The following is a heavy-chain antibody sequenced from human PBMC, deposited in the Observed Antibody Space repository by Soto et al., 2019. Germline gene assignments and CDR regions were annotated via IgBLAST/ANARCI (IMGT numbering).Heavy chain of an antibody. V-gene: IGHV3-48*03. J-gene: IGHJ4*02. D-gene: IGHD1-1*01. CDR2: IARDGEST. CDR3: ARDTHTAELDY. Sequence: GGSLRLSCEGSGFSFSDYEMNWVRQVPGEGLEWVAYIARDGESTSYADSVEGRFVVSRDNARNSLFLQMDRLKGDDTAVYFCARDTHTAELDYWGQGSLVTVSS. CDR1: GFSFSDYE.